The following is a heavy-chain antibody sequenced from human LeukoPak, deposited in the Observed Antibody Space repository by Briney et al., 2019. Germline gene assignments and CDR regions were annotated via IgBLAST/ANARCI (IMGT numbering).Heavy chain of an antibody. Sequence: GGSLRLSCAASGFTFSSYGMHWVRQAPGKGLEWVAVIWYDGSNKYYVDSVKGRFTISRDNSKNTLYLQMNSLRVEDTAVYYCARDSSSAYYFDYWGQGTLVTIFS. J-gene: IGHJ4*02. D-gene: IGHD6-13*01. CDR3: ARDSSSAYYFDY. V-gene: IGHV3-33*01. CDR1: GFTFSSYG. CDR2: IWYDGSNK.